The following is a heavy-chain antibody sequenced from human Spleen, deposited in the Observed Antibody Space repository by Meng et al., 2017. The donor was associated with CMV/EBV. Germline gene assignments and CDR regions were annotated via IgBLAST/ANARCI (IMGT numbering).Heavy chain of an antibody. Sequence: GESLKISCVASRFTFNNYGMYWVRQAPGKGLEWVAFIRYDGNNKYYSDSVKGRFTISRDNSEDTLYLQMNNLRVDDTAVYYCAKDLRGYCSITSCYVIDSWGQGTLVTVS. D-gene: IGHD2-2*01. J-gene: IGHJ5*01. CDR2: IRYDGNNK. V-gene: IGHV3-30*02. CDR1: RFTFNNYG. CDR3: AKDLRGYCSITSCYVIDS.